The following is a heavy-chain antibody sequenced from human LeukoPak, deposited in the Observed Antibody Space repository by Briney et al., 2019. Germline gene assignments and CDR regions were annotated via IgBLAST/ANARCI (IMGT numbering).Heavy chain of an antibody. CDR1: GASISSYY. J-gene: IGHJ4*02. D-gene: IGHD4-17*01. V-gene: IGHV4-4*07. CDR2: IYTTGST. CDR3: ARENLYGDFPY. Sequence: PSETLSLTCTVSGASISSYYWSWIRQPAGKGLEWIGRIYTTGSTNYNPSLKSRVTVSRDTSKNQFSLKLTSVTAADTAVYYCARENLYGDFPYWGQGTLVTVSS.